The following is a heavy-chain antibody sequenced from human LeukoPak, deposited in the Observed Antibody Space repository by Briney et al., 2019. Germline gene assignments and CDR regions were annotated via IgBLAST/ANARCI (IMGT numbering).Heavy chain of an antibody. V-gene: IGHV1-24*01. Sequence: GASVTVSCKVSGYTLTELSMHWVRQAPGKGLEWMGGFDPEDGETIYAQKLQGRVTMTTDTSTSTAYMELRSLRSDDTAVYYCARGSGDSDYWGQGTLVTVSS. CDR1: GYTLTELS. D-gene: IGHD1-26*01. CDR2: FDPEDGET. CDR3: ARGSGDSDY. J-gene: IGHJ4*02.